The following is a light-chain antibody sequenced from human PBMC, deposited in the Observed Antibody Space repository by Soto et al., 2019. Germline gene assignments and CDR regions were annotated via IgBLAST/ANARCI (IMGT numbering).Light chain of an antibody. V-gene: IGKV3-20*01. CDR3: QQYGSSPQFT. J-gene: IGKJ5*01. CDR2: RAS. CDR1: QTVSSGY. Sequence: EIVLTQSPGTLSLSPGERATLSCRASQTVSSGYLAWYQQKPGQAPRLLIYRASSRATGIPDRFSGSGSGTGFTLTISRLEPEDFAVYYCQQYGSSPQFTFGQGTRLEIK.